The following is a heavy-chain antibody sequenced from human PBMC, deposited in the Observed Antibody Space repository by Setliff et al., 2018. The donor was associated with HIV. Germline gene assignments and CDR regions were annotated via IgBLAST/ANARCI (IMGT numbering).Heavy chain of an antibody. CDR3: AGYTSGWYAPY. V-gene: IGHV4-61*01. Sequence: PSETLSLTCTVSGDFFSSDYYWGWIRQPPGKGLEWVGYIYYSGGTTYNPSLKSRVTISVDTSKNQFSLKLTSATVADTAVYYCAGYTSGWYAPYWGQGTLVTVS. CDR2: IYYSGGT. J-gene: IGHJ4*02. D-gene: IGHD6-19*01. CDR1: GDFFSSDYY.